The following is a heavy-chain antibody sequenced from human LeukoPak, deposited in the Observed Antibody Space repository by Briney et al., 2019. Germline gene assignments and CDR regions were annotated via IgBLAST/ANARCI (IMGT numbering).Heavy chain of an antibody. J-gene: IGHJ4*02. Sequence: SVKLSCKASGGTFSSYAISWVRQAPGQGLEWMGKIIPILGIANYAQKFQGRVTITAYKSTSTAYMELSSLRSEDTAVYYCARGSGSSAAFDYWGQGTLVTVSS. CDR1: GGTFSSYA. V-gene: IGHV1-69*04. CDR2: IIPILGIA. D-gene: IGHD2-2*01. CDR3: ARGSGSSAAFDY.